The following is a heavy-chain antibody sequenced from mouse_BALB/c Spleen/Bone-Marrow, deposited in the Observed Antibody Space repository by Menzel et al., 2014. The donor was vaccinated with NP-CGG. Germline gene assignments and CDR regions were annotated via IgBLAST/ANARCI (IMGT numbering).Heavy chain of an antibody. Sequence: VQLQQSGAELVRPGSSVKISCKASGYAFSVYWMNWVKQRPGQGLEWIGQIYPGDGDTNYNGKFKSRATLTADKSSNTAYMQLSSLTSEDSAVYFCARGGISVDYWGQGTTLTVSS. J-gene: IGHJ2*01. CDR1: GYAFSVYW. CDR2: IYPGDGDT. V-gene: IGHV1-80*01. CDR3: ARGGISVDY.